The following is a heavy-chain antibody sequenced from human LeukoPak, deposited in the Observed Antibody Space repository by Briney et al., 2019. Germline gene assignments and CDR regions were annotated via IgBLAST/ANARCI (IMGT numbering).Heavy chain of an antibody. CDR3: ARGGYYYGSGSYSAFDI. D-gene: IGHD3-10*01. V-gene: IGHV4-59*08. Sequence: SETLSLTCTVTGGSISSYYWSWIRQPPGKGLEWIGYIYYSGSTNYNPSLKSRVTISVDTSKNQFSLKLSSVTAADMAVYYCARGGYYYGSGSYSAFDIWGQGTMVTVSS. CDR2: IYYSGST. J-gene: IGHJ3*02. CDR1: GGSISSYY.